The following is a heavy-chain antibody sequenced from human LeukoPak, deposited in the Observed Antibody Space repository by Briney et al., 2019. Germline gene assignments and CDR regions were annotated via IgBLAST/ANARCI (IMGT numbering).Heavy chain of an antibody. Sequence: GASVKVSCKASGYTFTGYYMHWVRQAPGQGLEWMGWINPNSGGTNYAQKFQGRVTMTRDTSISTAYMELSRLRSDDTAVYYCARERLPLGAAGYYYYYYGMDVWGQGTTVTVSS. J-gene: IGHJ6*02. CDR1: GYTFTGYY. D-gene: IGHD6-13*01. V-gene: IGHV1-2*02. CDR2: INPNSGGT. CDR3: ARERLPLGAAGYYYYYYGMDV.